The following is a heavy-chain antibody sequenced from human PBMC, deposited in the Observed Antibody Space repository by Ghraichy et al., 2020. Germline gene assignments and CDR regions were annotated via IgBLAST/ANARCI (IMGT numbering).Heavy chain of an antibody. CDR2: IYTSGST. D-gene: IGHD7-27*01. Sequence: SETLSLTCTVSGGSIGAYYWSWIRQPAGKGLEWIGRIYTSGSTNYNPSLKSRVTMSVDTSKNQFSLELNFVTAADTAVYYCARDMWGRDYFDYWGQGTLVTVSS. J-gene: IGHJ4*02. CDR3: ARDMWGRDYFDY. V-gene: IGHV4-4*07. CDR1: GGSIGAYY.